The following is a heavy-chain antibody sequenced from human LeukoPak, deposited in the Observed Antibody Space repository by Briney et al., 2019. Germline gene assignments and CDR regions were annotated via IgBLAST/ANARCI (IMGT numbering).Heavy chain of an antibody. V-gene: IGHV1-18*01. D-gene: IGHD5-12*01. CDR1: GYTFTSYG. CDR3: ARGVSNSASGLPTRYFDY. J-gene: IGHJ4*02. Sequence: GASVTVSFTASGYTFTSYGISWVRQAPGQGLEWMGWISAYNGNTNYAQKLQGRVTMTRDTSTSTVYMELSSLRSEDTAVYYCARGVSNSASGLPTRYFDYWGQGTLVTVSS. CDR2: ISAYNGNT.